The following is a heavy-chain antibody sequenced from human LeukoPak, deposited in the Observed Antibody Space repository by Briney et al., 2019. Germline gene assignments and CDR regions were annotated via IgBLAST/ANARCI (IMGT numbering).Heavy chain of an antibody. CDR1: GGSISSYY. J-gene: IGHJ4*02. V-gene: IGHV4-59*01. Sequence: KPSETLSLTCTVSGGSISSYYWSWIRQPPGKGLEWIGFIYYSGSTNYNPSLKSRVTISVDTSKNQFSLKLSAVTAADTAVYYCATRRIAVAAPFHFWAQGTLVTVSS. CDR2: IYYSGST. CDR3: ATRRIAVAAPFHF. D-gene: IGHD6-19*01.